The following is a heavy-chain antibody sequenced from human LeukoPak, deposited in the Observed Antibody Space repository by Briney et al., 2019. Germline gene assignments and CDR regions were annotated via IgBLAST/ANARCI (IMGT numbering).Heavy chain of an antibody. CDR1: GGSISSGGYY. CDR2: IYYSGNT. V-gene: IGHV4-61*08. Sequence: PSETLSLTCTVSGGSISSGGYYWSWIRQPPGKGLEWIGYIYYSGNTNYNPSLKSRVTISVDTSKNEVSLKLSSVTAADTAVYCCARQVSEYFDYWGQGTLVTVSS. J-gene: IGHJ4*02. D-gene: IGHD3-10*01. CDR3: ARQVSEYFDY.